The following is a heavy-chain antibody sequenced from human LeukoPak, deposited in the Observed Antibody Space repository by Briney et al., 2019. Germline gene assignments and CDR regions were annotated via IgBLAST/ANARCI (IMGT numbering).Heavy chain of an antibody. D-gene: IGHD3-10*01. Sequence: GGSLRLSCAASGFTFSSYAMSWVRQAPGKGLEWVGRIKSKTDGGTTDYAAPVKGRFTISRDDSKNTLYLQMNSLKTEDTAVYYCTTDSRGYYGSGSYLVYWGQGTLVTVSS. V-gene: IGHV3-15*01. CDR3: TTDSRGYYGSGSYLVY. J-gene: IGHJ4*02. CDR1: GFTFSSYA. CDR2: IKSKTDGGTT.